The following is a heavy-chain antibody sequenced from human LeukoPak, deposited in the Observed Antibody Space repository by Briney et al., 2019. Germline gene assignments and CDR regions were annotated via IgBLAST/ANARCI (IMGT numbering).Heavy chain of an antibody. CDR2: INPNSGGT. D-gene: IGHD3-10*01. Sequence: GASVKVSCKASGYTFTGYYMHWVRQAPGQGLEWMGWINPNSGGTNYAQKFQGRDTMTRDTSISTAYMELSRLRSDDTAVYYCARASPLWFGELLSPPYYYYGMDVWGQGTTVTVSS. CDR3: ARASPLWFGELLSPPYYYYGMDV. V-gene: IGHV1-2*02. J-gene: IGHJ6*02. CDR1: GYTFTGYY.